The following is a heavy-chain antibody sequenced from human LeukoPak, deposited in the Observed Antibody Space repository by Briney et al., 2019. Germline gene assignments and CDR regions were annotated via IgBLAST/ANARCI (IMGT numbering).Heavy chain of an antibody. V-gene: IGHV3-30*18. J-gene: IGHJ4*02. D-gene: IGHD3-22*01. CDR3: AKNLYYDSSGYYCD. Sequence: GGSLRLSCAAYGFSFRDYATHWVRQAPGKGLGWVAFISYDGSNEHYADSVKGRFTISRDNSKNMLYLQMTSLRAEDTAVYYCAKNLYYDSSGYYCDWGQGTLVTVSS. CDR2: ISYDGSNE. CDR1: GFSFRDYA.